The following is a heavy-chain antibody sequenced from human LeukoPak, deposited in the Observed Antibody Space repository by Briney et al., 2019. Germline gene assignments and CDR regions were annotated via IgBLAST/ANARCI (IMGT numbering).Heavy chain of an antibody. CDR3: TKELHVAVAVADYYYFYMDV. V-gene: IGHV3-23*01. CDR1: GFAFSSLA. Sequence: PGGSLRLSCAASGFAFSSLAMGWVRQSPGKGLEWLSTINGGGNTTFYSDSVKGRFTISRDNSKNTLYLHMDSLRPDDTAMYYCTKELHVAVAVADYYYFYMDVWGRGTAVTVSS. J-gene: IGHJ6*03. D-gene: IGHD6-19*01. CDR2: INGGGNTT.